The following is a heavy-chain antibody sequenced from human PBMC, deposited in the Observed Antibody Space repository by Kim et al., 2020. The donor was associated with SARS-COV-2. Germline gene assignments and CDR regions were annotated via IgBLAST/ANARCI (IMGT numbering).Heavy chain of an antibody. J-gene: IGHJ5*02. CDR1: GGSFSGYY. CDR3: ARRQYYYGSGRPRDWFDP. Sequence: SETLSLTCAVYGGSFSGYYWSWIRQPPGKGLEWIGEINHSGSTNYNPSLKSRVTISVDTSKNQFSLKLSSVTAADTAVYYCARRQYYYGSGRPRDWFDPWGQGTLVTVSS. V-gene: IGHV4-34*01. D-gene: IGHD3-10*01. CDR2: INHSGST.